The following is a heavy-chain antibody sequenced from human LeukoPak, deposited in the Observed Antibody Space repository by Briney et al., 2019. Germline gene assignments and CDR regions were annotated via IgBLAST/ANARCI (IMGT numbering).Heavy chain of an antibody. V-gene: IGHV3-66*01. CDR2: IYSGGSA. CDR3: ARGEHKATITGLDS. D-gene: IGHD5-24*01. Sequence: QTGGSLRLSCAASGFTVSSNYMSWVRQAPGKGLEWVSVIYSGGSAYYADSVKGRFTISRDNSKNTLYLQMNSLRAGDTAVYFCARGEHKATITGLDSWGQGTLVTVSS. J-gene: IGHJ4*02. CDR1: GFTVSSNY.